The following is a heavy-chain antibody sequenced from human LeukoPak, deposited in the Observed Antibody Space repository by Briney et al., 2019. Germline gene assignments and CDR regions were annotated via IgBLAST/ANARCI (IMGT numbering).Heavy chain of an antibody. D-gene: IGHD6-19*01. J-gene: IGHJ6*02. Sequence: ASVKVSCKFSGYTLTELSMHWVRQAPGKGLEWMGGFDPEDGETIYAQKFQGRVTMTEDTSTDTAYMELSSLRSEDTAVYYCATAPYSSGWYPYYYGMDVWGQGTTVTVSS. V-gene: IGHV1-24*01. CDR1: GYTLTELS. CDR2: FDPEDGET. CDR3: ATAPYSSGWYPYYYGMDV.